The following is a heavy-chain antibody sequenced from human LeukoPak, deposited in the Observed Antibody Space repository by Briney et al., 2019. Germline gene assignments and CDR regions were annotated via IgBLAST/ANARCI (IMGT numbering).Heavy chain of an antibody. Sequence: SVKVSCKASGATFSSCAISWVRQAPGQGLKWMGRIIPILGIANYAQKFQGRVTITADKSTSTAYMELSSLRSEDTAVYYCASPFPKYGSGRYHYYGMDVWGQGTTVTVSS. CDR1: GATFSSCA. CDR2: IIPILGIA. D-gene: IGHD3-10*01. CDR3: ASPFPKYGSGRYHYYGMDV. J-gene: IGHJ6*02. V-gene: IGHV1-69*04.